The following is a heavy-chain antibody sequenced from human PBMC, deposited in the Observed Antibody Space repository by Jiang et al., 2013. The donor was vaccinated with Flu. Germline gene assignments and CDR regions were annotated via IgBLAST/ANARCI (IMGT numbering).Heavy chain of an antibody. CDR2: INPNSGGT. J-gene: IGHJ4*02. D-gene: IGHD3-22*01. V-gene: IGHV1-2*04. CDR3: ARDRRHSYYYDSSGYPXLDY. CDR1: GYTFTGYY. Sequence: SGAEVKKPGASVKVSCKASGYTFTGYYMHWVRQAPGQGLEWMGWINPNSGGTNYAQKFQGWVTMTRDTSISTAYMELSRLRSDDTAVYYCARDRRHSYYYDSSGYPXLDYWGQGTLVTVSS.